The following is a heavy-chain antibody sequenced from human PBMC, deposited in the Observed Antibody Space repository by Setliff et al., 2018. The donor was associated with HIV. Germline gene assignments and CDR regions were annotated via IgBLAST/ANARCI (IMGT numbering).Heavy chain of an antibody. CDR1: GFTFSSYE. D-gene: IGHD3-16*02. Sequence: PGGSLRLSCAASGFTFSSYEMNWVRQAPGKGLEWVSYISSSGSTIYYADSVKGRFTISRDNAKNSLYLQMNSLRAEDTAVYYCARDPGITFGGVIVRDAFDIWGQGTMVTVSS. V-gene: IGHV3-48*03. CDR2: ISSSGSTI. CDR3: ARDPGITFGGVIVRDAFDI. J-gene: IGHJ3*02.